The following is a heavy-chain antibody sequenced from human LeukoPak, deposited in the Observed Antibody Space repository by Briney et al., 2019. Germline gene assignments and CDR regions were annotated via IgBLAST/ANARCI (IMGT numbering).Heavy chain of an antibody. CDR1: GYSFTSYW. Sequence: GESLKISCKGSGYSFTSYWIGWVRQMPGKGLEWMGIIYPGDSDTRYSPSFQGQVTISADKSISTAYLQWCSLKASDTAMYYCARLVVGATDAFDIWGQGTMVTVSS. J-gene: IGHJ3*02. V-gene: IGHV5-51*01. D-gene: IGHD1-26*01. CDR3: ARLVVGATDAFDI. CDR2: IYPGDSDT.